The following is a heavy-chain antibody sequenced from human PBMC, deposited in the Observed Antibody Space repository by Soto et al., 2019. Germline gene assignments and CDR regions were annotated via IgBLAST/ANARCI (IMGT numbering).Heavy chain of an antibody. CDR2: INPGDGNT. V-gene: IGHV1-3*01. CDR1: GYAFTTYA. D-gene: IGHD3-22*01. CDR3: AREDYYDGSGYKEGFDY. Sequence: QVQLVQWGAEVKKPGASERVSCKTSGYAFTTYAIHWVRQAPGQRLEWMGWINPGDGNTKYSQNFQGRVTITNDTSETTAYMDLSSLRSEDTAVYYCAREDYYDGSGYKEGFDYCGQGTLVTVCS. J-gene: IGHJ4*02.